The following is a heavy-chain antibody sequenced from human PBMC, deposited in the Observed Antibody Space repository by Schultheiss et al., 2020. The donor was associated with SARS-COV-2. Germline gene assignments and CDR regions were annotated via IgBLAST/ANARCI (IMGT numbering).Heavy chain of an antibody. CDR3: ARGDLTAGTPDY. Sequence: ASVKVSCKASGYTFTGYYLHWVRQAPGQGLEWMGRINPNSGGTNYAQKFQGRVTMTRDTSISTAYMELSRLRSDDTAVYYCARGDLTAGTPDYWGQGTLVTVSS. J-gene: IGHJ4*02. V-gene: IGHV1-2*06. D-gene: IGHD7-27*01. CDR2: INPNSGGT. CDR1: GYTFTGYY.